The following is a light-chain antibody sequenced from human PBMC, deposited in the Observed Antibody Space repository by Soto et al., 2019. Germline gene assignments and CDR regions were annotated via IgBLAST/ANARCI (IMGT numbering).Light chain of an antibody. Sequence: QSALTQPASVSGSPGQSITISCTGTSSDVGGYNYVSWYQQHPGKAPKLMIYDVSNQPSGVSNRFSGSKSGNTASLTISGLQAEDEADYYCSSYTSSSTIFVTGTKLTVL. V-gene: IGLV2-14*01. CDR3: SSYTSSSTI. CDR2: DVS. CDR1: SSDVGGYNY. J-gene: IGLJ1*01.